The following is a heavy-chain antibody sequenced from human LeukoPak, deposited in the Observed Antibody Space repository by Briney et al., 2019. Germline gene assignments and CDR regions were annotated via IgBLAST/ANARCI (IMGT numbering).Heavy chain of an antibody. CDR3: ARDSALSGYDY. CDR2: IIPILGIA. D-gene: IGHD5-12*01. Sequence: ASVKVSCKASGGTFSSYAISWVRQAPGQGLEWMGRIIPILGIANYAQKFQGRVTITADKSTSTAYMELSSLRSEDTAVYYCARDSALSGYDYWGQGTLVTVSS. J-gene: IGHJ4*02. CDR1: GGTFSSYA. V-gene: IGHV1-69*04.